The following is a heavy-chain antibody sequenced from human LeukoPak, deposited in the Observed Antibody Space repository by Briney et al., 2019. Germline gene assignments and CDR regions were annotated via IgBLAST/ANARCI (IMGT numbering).Heavy chain of an antibody. J-gene: IGHJ6*02. Sequence: GRSLRLSCAASGFTFDDYTMHWVRQAPGKGLKWVSGISWNSGSIDYADSVKGRFTISRDNAKNSLYLQMNSLTTEDAALYYCAKGKDCSGGSCYSGLYYGMDVWGQGTTVTVSS. CDR2: ISWNSGSI. D-gene: IGHD2-15*01. CDR3: AKGKDCSGGSCYSGLYYGMDV. V-gene: IGHV3-9*01. CDR1: GFTFDDYT.